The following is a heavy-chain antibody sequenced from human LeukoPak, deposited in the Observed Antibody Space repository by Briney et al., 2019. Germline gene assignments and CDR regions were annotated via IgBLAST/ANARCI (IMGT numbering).Heavy chain of an antibody. D-gene: IGHD3-9*01. V-gene: IGHV6-1*01. CDR1: GDSVSSNSAA. J-gene: IGHJ4*02. Sequence: SQTLSLTCAISGDSVSSNSAAWNWIRQSPSRGLEWLGRTYYRSKWYNDYAVSVKSRITINPDTSKNQFSLQLNSVTPEDTAVYYCAREGLRYFDWLPTYYFDYWGQGTLVTVSS. CDR3: AREGLRYFDWLPTYYFDY. CDR2: TYYRSKWYN.